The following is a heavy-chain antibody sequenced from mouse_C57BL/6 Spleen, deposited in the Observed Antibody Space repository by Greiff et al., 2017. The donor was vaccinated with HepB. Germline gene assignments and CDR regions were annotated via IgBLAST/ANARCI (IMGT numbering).Heavy chain of an antibody. CDR1: GFTFSSYA. Sequence: EVMLVESGGGLVKPGGSLKLSCAASGFTFSSYAMSWVRQTPEKRLEWVATISDGGSYTYYPDNVKGRFTISRDNAKNNLYLQVSHLKSEDTAMYYCARERGYDYYWYFDVWGTGTTVTVSS. D-gene: IGHD2-4*01. J-gene: IGHJ1*03. CDR3: ARERGYDYYWYFDV. CDR2: ISDGGSYT. V-gene: IGHV5-4*01.